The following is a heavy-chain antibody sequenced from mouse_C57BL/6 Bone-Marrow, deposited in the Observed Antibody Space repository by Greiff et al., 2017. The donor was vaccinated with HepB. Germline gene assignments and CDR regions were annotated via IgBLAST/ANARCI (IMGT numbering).Heavy chain of an antibody. Sequence: VQLKASGGELVKPGGSLKLSCAASGFTFSSYGMSWVRQTPDKRLEWVATISSGGSYTYYPDSVKVRFTISRDNAKNTLYLQMSSLKSEDTAMYYCARRAYWGQGTLVTVSA. CDR2: ISSGGSYT. J-gene: IGHJ3*01. CDR3: ARRAY. V-gene: IGHV5-6*01. CDR1: GFTFSSYG.